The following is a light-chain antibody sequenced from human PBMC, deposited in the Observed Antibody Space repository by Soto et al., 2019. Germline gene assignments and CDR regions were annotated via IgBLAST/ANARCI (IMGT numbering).Light chain of an antibody. J-gene: IGLJ2*01. CDR1: SSNIGSNT. CDR3: AAWDDSLNVVV. Sequence: QSVLTQPPSTSGTPGQRVTISCSGSSSNIGSNTVNWYQQLPGAAPKLHIYSNDQRPSGVPDRLSGSKSGTSASLAFSGLQSEDEADYYCAAWDDSLNVVVFGGGTKLTVL. CDR2: SND. V-gene: IGLV1-44*01.